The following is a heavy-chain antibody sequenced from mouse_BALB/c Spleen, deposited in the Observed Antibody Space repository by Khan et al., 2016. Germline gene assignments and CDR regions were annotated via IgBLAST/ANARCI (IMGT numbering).Heavy chain of an antibody. CDR3: ARYRYYYGSSRYFDV. D-gene: IGHD1-1*01. J-gene: IGHJ1*01. Sequence: QVQLQQSGPELKKPGKTVKISCKAFGYTFTNYGMNWVKQAPGKGLKWMGWINTYSGESTYADDFKGRFAFSLETSANTAYLQINNLKNEDTATYFCARYRYYYGSSRYFDVWGAGTTVTVSS. CDR1: GYTFTNYG. V-gene: IGHV9-3-1*01. CDR2: INTYSGES.